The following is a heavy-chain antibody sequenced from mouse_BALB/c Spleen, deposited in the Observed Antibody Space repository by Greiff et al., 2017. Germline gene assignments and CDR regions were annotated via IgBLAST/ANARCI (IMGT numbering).Heavy chain of an antibody. D-gene: IGHD1-1*01. J-gene: IGHJ3*01. CDR3: ARSVGSSYWFAY. CDR2: IDPYNGGS. V-gene: IGHV1S135*01. Sequence: VQLQQSGPELVKPGASVKVFRKASGYAFPSYNMYRVKQSHGKSLEWIGYIDPYNGGSSYNQKFKGKATLTFDKSSSTAYMHLNSLTSEDSAVYYCARSVGSSYWFAYWGQGTLVTVSA. CDR1: GYAFPSYN.